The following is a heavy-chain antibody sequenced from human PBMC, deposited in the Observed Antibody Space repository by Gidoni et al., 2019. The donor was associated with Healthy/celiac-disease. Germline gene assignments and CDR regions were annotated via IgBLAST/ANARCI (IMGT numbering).Heavy chain of an antibody. CDR2: IWYDGSNK. V-gene: IGHV3-33*01. D-gene: IGHD1-26*01. CDR1: GFTFSSYG. Sequence: QVQLVESGGGVVQPGRYLRLSCAASGFTFSSYGMHWVRQAPGKGLEWVAVIWYDGSNKYYADSVKGRFTISRDNSKNTLYLQMNSLRAEDTAVYYCARDKLPLYYYGMDVWGQGTTVTVSS. CDR3: ARDKLPLYYYGMDV. J-gene: IGHJ6*02.